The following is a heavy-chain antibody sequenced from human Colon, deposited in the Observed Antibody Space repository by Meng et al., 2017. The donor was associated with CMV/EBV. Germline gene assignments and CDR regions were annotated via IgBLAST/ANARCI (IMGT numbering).Heavy chain of an antibody. J-gene: IGHJ4*02. Sequence: SCRASGYTFTQYGIAWVRQAPGQRLEWIGWTSAYNTNTNYAQSLRGRVTVTADTSTNTNYMELMSLRSDDTAVYFCARDGNWIRDYWGQGTLVTVSS. CDR1: GYTFTQYG. CDR3: ARDGNWIRDY. V-gene: IGHV1-18*01. D-gene: IGHD1-14*01. CDR2: TSAYNTNT.